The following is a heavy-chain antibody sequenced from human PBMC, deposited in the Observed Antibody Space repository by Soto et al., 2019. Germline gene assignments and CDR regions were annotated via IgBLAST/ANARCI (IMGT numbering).Heavy chain of an antibody. J-gene: IGHJ4*02. CDR1: GGSISSGGFS. Sequence: PSETLSLTCAVSGGSISSGGFSWSWVRQPPAKGLQWIGYIYLSGSTYYNPSLKSRVNISLDSSKNQFSLRLTSVTAAATAVYYCARGGDYYFDSWGQGTLVTVSS. CDR2: IYLSGST. CDR3: ARGGDYYFDS. V-gene: IGHV4-30-2*01. D-gene: IGHD3-16*01.